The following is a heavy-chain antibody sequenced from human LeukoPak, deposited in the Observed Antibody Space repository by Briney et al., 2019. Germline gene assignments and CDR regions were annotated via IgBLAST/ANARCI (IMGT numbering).Heavy chain of an antibody. V-gene: IGHV4-38-2*02. Sequence: SETLSLTCTVSGYSISSGYYWGWIRQPPGKGLEWIGSIYHSGSTNYNPSLNSRVTISVDTSKNQFSLKLSSVTAADTAVYYCARTSVTGTKNFDSWGQGTLVTVSS. CDR3: ARTSVTGTKNFDS. CDR2: IYHSGST. CDR1: GYSISSGYY. J-gene: IGHJ4*02. D-gene: IGHD1-1*01.